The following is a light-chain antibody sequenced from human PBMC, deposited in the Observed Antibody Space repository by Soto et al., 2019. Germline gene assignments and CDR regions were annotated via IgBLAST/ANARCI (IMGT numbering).Light chain of an antibody. CDR2: EVS. Sequence: QSALTQPPSASGSPGQSVTISCTGTSSDVGGYNYVSWYQQHPGKAPKLMIYEVSKRPSGVSDRFSGSKSGNTASLTVSGLQAEDEADYYCSSYAGSNWVFGGGTKLTVL. V-gene: IGLV2-8*01. CDR1: SSDVGGYNY. J-gene: IGLJ3*02. CDR3: SSYAGSNWV.